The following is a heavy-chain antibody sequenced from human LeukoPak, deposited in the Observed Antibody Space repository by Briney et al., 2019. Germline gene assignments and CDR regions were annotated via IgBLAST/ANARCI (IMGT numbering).Heavy chain of an antibody. J-gene: IGHJ4*02. CDR1: GFTFADHA. D-gene: IGHD3-22*01. CDR2: ISGDGGRT. Sequence: GGSLRLSCAASGFTFADHAMHWVRQAPWKGLEWVSLISGDGGRTHYGDSVKGRFTISRDNSKNSLYLQMNSLRTEDTALYYCAKDIKSYYDSSAYDYWGQGTLVSVSS. V-gene: IGHV3-43*02. CDR3: AKDIKSYYDSSAYDY.